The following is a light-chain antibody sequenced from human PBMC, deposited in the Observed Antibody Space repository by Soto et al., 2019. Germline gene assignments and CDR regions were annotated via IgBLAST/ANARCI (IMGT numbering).Light chain of an antibody. CDR3: QQRSNWPLT. Sequence: EIVLTQSPATLSLSPGERATLSCRASQSVSSYLAWYQQKPGQAPRLLIYDASNRATGIPARFSGSWSGTDFTLTISRLEPEVFAVYYCQQRSNWPLTFGGGTKVEI. CDR2: DAS. J-gene: IGKJ4*01. CDR1: QSVSSY. V-gene: IGKV3-11*01.